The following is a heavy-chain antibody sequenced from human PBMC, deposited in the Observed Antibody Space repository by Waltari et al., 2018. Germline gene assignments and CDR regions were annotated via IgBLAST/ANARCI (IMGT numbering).Heavy chain of an antibody. V-gene: IGHV4-4*02. CDR1: GDYMSSGDW. CDR2: IQRSGRT. J-gene: IGHJ4*02. D-gene: IGHD2-15*01. Sequence: QMQLQESGPGLVKPSGTLSVTCTVSGDYMSSGDWWSWVRQSPEKGLEWIGQIQRSGRTHYNPSFESRVSISIDTSNNQFSLKVTSTTAADTAVYYCARDRGRGIYLDSWGRGTLVTVSA. CDR3: ARDRGRGIYLDS.